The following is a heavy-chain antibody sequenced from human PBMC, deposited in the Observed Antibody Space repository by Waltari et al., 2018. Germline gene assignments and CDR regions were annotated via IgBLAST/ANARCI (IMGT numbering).Heavy chain of an antibody. Sequence: QVQLQESGPGLVKPSETLSLTCAVYGYSISSGYYWGWIRQPPGKGLEWIGSIYHSGSTYYNPSLKRRVTISVDTSKNQFSLKLSSVTAADTAVYYCATYSNYFDYWGQGTLVTVSS. CDR3: ATYSNYFDY. CDR2: IYHSGST. J-gene: IGHJ4*02. V-gene: IGHV4-38-2*01. CDR1: GYSISSGYY. D-gene: IGHD4-4*01.